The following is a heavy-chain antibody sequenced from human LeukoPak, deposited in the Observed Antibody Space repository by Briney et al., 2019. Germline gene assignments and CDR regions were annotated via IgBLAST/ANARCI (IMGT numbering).Heavy chain of an antibody. J-gene: IGHJ4*02. CDR3: ARGYTPDDYGSGH. Sequence: GGSLRLSCAASGFTFSSYSMNWVRQAPGKGLEWVSYISSSSSTIYYADSVKGRFTISRDNAKNSLYLQMNSLRAEDTAVYYCARGYTPDDYGSGHWGQGTLVTVSS. D-gene: IGHD4-17*01. CDR1: GFTFSSYS. V-gene: IGHV3-48*01. CDR2: ISSSSSTI.